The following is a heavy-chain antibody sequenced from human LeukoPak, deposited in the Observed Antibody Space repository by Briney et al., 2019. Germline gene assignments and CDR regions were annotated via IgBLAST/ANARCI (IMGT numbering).Heavy chain of an antibody. Sequence: SVKVSCKVSGYTLTELSMHWVRQAPGQGLEWMGGIIPIFGTANYAQKFQGRVTITADEPTSTAYMELSSLRSEDTAVYYCASSTVTLYYYGMDVWGQGTTVTVSS. V-gene: IGHV1-69*13. CDR2: IIPIFGTA. J-gene: IGHJ6*02. CDR3: ASSTVTLYYYGMDV. CDR1: GYTLTELS. D-gene: IGHD4-11*01.